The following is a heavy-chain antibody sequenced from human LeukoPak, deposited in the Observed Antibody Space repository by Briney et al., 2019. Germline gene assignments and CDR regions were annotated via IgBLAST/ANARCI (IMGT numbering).Heavy chain of an antibody. Sequence: KPGGSLRLSCAASGFTFSSYAMHWVRQAPGKGLEWVAVISYDGSNKYYADSVKGRFTISRDNSKNTLYLQMNSLRAEDTAVYYCAKASFLPGMVREVITYFDYWGQGTLVTVSS. D-gene: IGHD3-10*01. CDR2: ISYDGSNK. CDR3: AKASFLPGMVREVITYFDY. CDR1: GFTFSSYA. V-gene: IGHV3-30-3*01. J-gene: IGHJ4*02.